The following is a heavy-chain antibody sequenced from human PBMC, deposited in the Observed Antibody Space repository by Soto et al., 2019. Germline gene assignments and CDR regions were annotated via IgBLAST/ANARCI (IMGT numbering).Heavy chain of an antibody. Sequence: GGSLRLSCSVSGFTFSAYWMHWVRQVPGKGLTWVSRISDDGSTATYADSVKGRFVISRDNAKNSLYLQMNSLRAEDTAVYYCARGYSSGWHSPDYWGPGTLVTVSS. D-gene: IGHD6-19*01. J-gene: IGHJ4*02. CDR3: ARGYSSGWHSPDY. CDR1: GFTFSAYW. CDR2: ISDDGSTA. V-gene: IGHV3-74*01.